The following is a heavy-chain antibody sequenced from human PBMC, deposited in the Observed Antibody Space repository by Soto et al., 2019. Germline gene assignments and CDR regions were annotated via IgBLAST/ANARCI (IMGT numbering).Heavy chain of an antibody. J-gene: IGHJ4*02. CDR1: GGSISSSNW. D-gene: IGHD6-19*01. V-gene: IGHV4-4*02. CDR3: ARDRGSGWYGLYY. Sequence: PSETLSLTCAVSGGSISSSNWWSWVRQPPGKGLEWIGEIYHSGSTNYNPSLKSRVTISVDKSKNQFSLKLSSVTAADTAVYYCARDRGSGWYGLYYWGQGTLLTVSS. CDR2: IYHSGST.